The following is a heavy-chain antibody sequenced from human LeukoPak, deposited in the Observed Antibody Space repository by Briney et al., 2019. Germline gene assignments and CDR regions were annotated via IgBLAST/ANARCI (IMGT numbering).Heavy chain of an antibody. CDR3: ARVLGGQYDY. CDR1: GFSFSSYA. CDR2: ISDSDSYI. J-gene: IGHJ4*02. V-gene: IGHV3-21*01. Sequence: GGSLRLSCAASGFSFSSYAMNWVRQAPGKGLEWVSSISDSDSYIYYADSVKGRFTISRDNAKNSLYLQMNSLRAEDTAVYYCARVLGGQYDYWGQGTLVTVSS.